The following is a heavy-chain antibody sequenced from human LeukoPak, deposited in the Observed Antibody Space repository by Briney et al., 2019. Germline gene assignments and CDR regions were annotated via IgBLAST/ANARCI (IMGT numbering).Heavy chain of an antibody. J-gene: IGHJ6*03. V-gene: IGHV4-59*01. D-gene: IGHD5-24*01. CDR3: AXXSXXXRRDGYNYYYYYYMDV. Sequence: PSETLSLTCTVSGGSISNYYWSWIRQPPGKGLEWIGYIYYSGSTNYNPSLKSRVTISVDTSKNQFSLKLSSVTAADTAVYHCAXXSXXXRRDGYNYYYYYYMDVWGKGTTVTVSS. CDR1: GGSISNYY. CDR2: IYYSGST.